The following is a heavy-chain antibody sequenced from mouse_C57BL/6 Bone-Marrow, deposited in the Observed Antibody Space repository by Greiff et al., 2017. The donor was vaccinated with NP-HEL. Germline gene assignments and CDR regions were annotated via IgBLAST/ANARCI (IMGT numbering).Heavy chain of an antibody. J-gene: IGHJ2*01. D-gene: IGHD1-1*01. CDR2: INPGSGGT. Sequence: VQLQQSGAELVRPGTSVKVSCKASGYAFTNYLIEWVKQRPGQGLVWIGVINPGSGGTNYNEKVKGKATLTADKSSSTAYMKLSSLTSEDSAFYFCARWGYYGSRDYWGQGTTLTVSA. V-gene: IGHV1-54*01. CDR3: ARWGYYGSRDY. CDR1: GYAFTNYL.